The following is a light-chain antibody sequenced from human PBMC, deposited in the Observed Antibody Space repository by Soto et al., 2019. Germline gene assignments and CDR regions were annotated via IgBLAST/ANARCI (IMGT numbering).Light chain of an antibody. CDR2: VAS. CDR3: KQSSSTPHT. CDR1: QSISSY. Sequence: DIQITQSPSSLSASVGDRVTITCGSSQSISSYLSWYQQKPGKAPKLLINVASTLQSGVPSRFSGSGSGTDFTLAISSLQTEDFATYYCKQSSSTPHTFGGGTKVDIK. V-gene: IGKV1-39*01. J-gene: IGKJ4*01.